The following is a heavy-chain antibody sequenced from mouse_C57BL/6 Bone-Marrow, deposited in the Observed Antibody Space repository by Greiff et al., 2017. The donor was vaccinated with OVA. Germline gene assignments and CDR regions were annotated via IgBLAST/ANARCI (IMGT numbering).Heavy chain of an antibody. CDR3: ARRDYGSSLDY. J-gene: IGHJ2*01. D-gene: IGHD1-1*01. Sequence: QVQLQQSGAELVKPGASVKISCKASGYAFSSYWMNWVKQRPGKGLEWIGQIYPGDGDTNYNGKFKGKATLTADKSSSTAYMQLSSLTSEDSAVYFCARRDYGSSLDYWGQGTTLTVSS. CDR2: IYPGDGDT. V-gene: IGHV1-80*01. CDR1: GYAFSSYW.